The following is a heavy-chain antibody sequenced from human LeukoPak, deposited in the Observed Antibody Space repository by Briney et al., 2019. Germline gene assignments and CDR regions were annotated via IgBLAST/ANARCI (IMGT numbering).Heavy chain of an antibody. CDR2: ISGSGSTI. CDR3: AKVRANRFASFDY. D-gene: IGHD1/OR15-1a*01. J-gene: IGHJ4*02. V-gene: IGHV3-48*03. CDR1: GFTFSSYE. Sequence: GGSLRLSCAASGFTFSSYEMNWVRQAPGKGLEWVSYISGSGSTIYYADSVKGRFTISRDNAKNSLYLQMNSLRAEDTAVYYCAKVRANRFASFDYWGQGTLVTVSS.